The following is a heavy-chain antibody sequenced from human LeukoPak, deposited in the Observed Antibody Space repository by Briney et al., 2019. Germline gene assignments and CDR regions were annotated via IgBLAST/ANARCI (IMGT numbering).Heavy chain of an antibody. J-gene: IGHJ4*02. Sequence: PSETLSPTCAVSGGSISSSNWWSWVRQPPGKGLEWIGEIYHSGSTNYNPSLKSRVTISVDKSKNQFSLKLSSVTAADTAVYYCARVRRDIVATIPHYFDYWGQGTLVTVSS. D-gene: IGHD5-12*01. V-gene: IGHV4-4*02. CDR2: IYHSGST. CDR3: ARVRRDIVATIPHYFDY. CDR1: GGSISSSNW.